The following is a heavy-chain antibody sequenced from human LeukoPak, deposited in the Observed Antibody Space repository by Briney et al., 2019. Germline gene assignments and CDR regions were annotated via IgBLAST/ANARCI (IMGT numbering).Heavy chain of an antibody. Sequence: SETLSLTCTVSGGSISSGGYYWGWIRQPPGKGLEWIGSIYYSGSTYYNPSLKSRVTISVDTSKNQFSLKLSSVTAADTAVYYCARQAEDTYYGMDVWGQGTTVTVSS. J-gene: IGHJ6*02. CDR3: ARQAEDTYYGMDV. CDR2: IYYSGST. V-gene: IGHV4-39*01. D-gene: IGHD2-15*01. CDR1: GGSISSGGYY.